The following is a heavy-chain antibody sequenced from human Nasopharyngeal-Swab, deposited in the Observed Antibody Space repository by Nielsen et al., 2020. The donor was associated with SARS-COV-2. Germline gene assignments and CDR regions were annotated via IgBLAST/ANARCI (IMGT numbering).Heavy chain of an antibody. D-gene: IGHD4-17*01. CDR1: GFTFSSYD. Sequence: GESLKISCAASGFTFSSYDMHWVRQATGKGLEWISAIGTAGDTYYPGSVKGRFTISRENAKNSLYLQMNSLRAEDTAVYYCARVYGDSWGAFDIWGQGTMVTVSS. V-gene: IGHV3-13*01. CDR2: IGTAGDT. CDR3: ARVYGDSWGAFDI. J-gene: IGHJ3*02.